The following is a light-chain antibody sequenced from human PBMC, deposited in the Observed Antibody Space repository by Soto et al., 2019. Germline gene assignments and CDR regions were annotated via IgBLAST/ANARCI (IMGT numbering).Light chain of an antibody. Sequence: SYELTQPPSVSLAPGKTAEITCGGNNIGSKSVHWYQQKPGQAPVLVIFYDSDRPSGIPERFSGSNSGNTATLTISRVEAGDEADYYCQVWDSSSDHSVFGGGTKLTVL. CDR2: YDS. CDR1: NIGSKS. V-gene: IGLV3-21*04. CDR3: QVWDSSSDHSV. J-gene: IGLJ2*01.